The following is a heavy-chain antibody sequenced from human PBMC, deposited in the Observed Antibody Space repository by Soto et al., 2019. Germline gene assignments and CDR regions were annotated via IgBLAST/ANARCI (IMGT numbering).Heavy chain of an antibody. V-gene: IGHV4-4*02. D-gene: IGHD3-10*01. CDR3: ARGSRDPDWFDP. Sequence: QVQLQESGPGLVKPSGTLSLTCAVSGASIRSSNWWTWVRQSPGKGLEWIGEIYHSGGTNYQPSLKSRVTISVDKSKNQFSLELRYVTAADTAVYYCARGSRDPDWFDPWGQGTLVTVSS. CDR1: GASIRSSNW. J-gene: IGHJ5*02. CDR2: IYHSGGT.